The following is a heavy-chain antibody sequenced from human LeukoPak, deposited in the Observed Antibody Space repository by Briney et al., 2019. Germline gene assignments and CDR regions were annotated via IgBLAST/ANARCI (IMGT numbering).Heavy chain of an antibody. Sequence: PSETLSLTCTVSGGSVGSYYWSWVRQPPGKGLEWIGYNHYSGSTNYNPSLKSRVTTSIDTSKNQFSLKVTSVTAADAAVYYCARAGFYASVNQYYYYYYMDVWGTGTTVTVSS. V-gene: IGHV4-59*02. CDR3: ARAGFYASVNQYYYYYYMDV. D-gene: IGHD2/OR15-2a*01. J-gene: IGHJ6*03. CDR2: NHYSGST. CDR1: GGSVGSYY.